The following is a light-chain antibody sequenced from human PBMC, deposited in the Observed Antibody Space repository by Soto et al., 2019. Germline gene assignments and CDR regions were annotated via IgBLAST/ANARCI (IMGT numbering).Light chain of an antibody. V-gene: IGLV2-8*01. CDR1: SSDIDAYKN. CDR2: EVN. J-gene: IGLJ1*01. CDR3: CSYECGNNPYV. Sequence: QSALTQPPSASGSPGQSVTISCTGASSDIDAYKNVSWYQQHPGKAPKLMIYEVNKRPSGVPDRFSGSQSGNTASLTVSGLQAEDEADYYCCSYECGNNPYVFGTGTKRTVL.